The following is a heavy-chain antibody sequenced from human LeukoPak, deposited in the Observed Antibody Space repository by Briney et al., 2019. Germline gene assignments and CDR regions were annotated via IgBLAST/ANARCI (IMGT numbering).Heavy chain of an antibody. J-gene: IGHJ6*04. D-gene: IGHD2-2*01. CDR3: AQLPPPVVQAAIYTLVV. CDR1: GYTFTDYY. Sequence: ASVKVSCKVSGYTFTDYYMHWVQQAPGKGLEWMGLVDPEDGETIYAEKFQGRVTITADTSTDTAYMELSSLRSEDTAVYICAQLPPPVVQAAIYTLVVWGKGTTVTVSS. CDR2: VDPEDGET. V-gene: IGHV1-69-2*01.